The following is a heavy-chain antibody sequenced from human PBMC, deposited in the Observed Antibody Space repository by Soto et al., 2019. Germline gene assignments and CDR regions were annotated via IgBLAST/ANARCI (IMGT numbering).Heavy chain of an antibody. J-gene: IGHJ4*02. V-gene: IGHV4-34*01. CDR2: INHSGST. CDR1: GGSFSGYY. Sequence: KPSDTLSLTCAVYGGSFSGYYWSWIRQPPGKGLEWIGEINHSGSTNYNPSLKSRVTISVDTSKNQFSLKLSSVTAADTAVYYCARGDYYDSSGYYYGLSLGFDYWGQGTLVTVSS. D-gene: IGHD3-22*01. CDR3: ARGDYYDSSGYYYGLSLGFDY.